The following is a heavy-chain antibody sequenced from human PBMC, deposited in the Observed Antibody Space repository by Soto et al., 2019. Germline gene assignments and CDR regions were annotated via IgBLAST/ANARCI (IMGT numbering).Heavy chain of an antibody. CDR3: ARDDIPYDLGIAVAGYDY. J-gene: IGHJ4*02. CDR2: ISAYNGNT. CDR1: GYTFTSYG. V-gene: IGHV1-18*01. D-gene: IGHD6-19*01. Sequence: QVQLVQSGAEVKKPGASVKVSCKASGYTFTSYGISWVRQAPGQGLEWMGWISAYNGNTNYAQKLQGRVTMTTDTSTSTAYMELRSVRSDDTAVYYCARDDIPYDLGIAVAGYDYWGQGTLVTVFS.